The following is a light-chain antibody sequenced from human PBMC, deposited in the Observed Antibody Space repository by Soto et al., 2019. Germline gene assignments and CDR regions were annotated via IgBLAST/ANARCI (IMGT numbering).Light chain of an antibody. CDR3: LQHNSYPIT. V-gene: IGKV1-27*01. J-gene: IGKJ5*01. CDR1: QGIRDY. CDR2: GAS. Sequence: DIQMTQSPSSLSASIGDRVTITCRASQGIRDYLAWYQQKPGKVPTLLIYGASTLQSGVPSRFSGSGSGTDFTLTISSLQPEDVATYYCLQHNSYPITFGQGTRLEI.